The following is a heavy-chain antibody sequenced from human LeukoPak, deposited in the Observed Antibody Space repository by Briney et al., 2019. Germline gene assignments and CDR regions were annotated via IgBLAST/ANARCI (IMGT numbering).Heavy chain of an antibody. CDR3: AREPNLVVVTPPHWFDP. J-gene: IGHJ5*02. D-gene: IGHD3-22*01. CDR1: GYTFTSYY. Sequence: GASVKVSCKASGYTFTSYYMHWVRQAPGQGLEWMGIINPSGGSTSYAQKLQGRVTMTRDASTSTVYMELSSLRSEDMAVYYCAREPNLVVVTPPHWFDPWGQGTLVTVSS. CDR2: INPSGGST. V-gene: IGHV1-46*01.